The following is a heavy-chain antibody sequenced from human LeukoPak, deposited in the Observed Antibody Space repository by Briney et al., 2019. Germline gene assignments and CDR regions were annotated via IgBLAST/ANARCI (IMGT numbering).Heavy chain of an antibody. CDR3: ARDRPALWFGELSEKLNWFDP. V-gene: IGHV4-39*02. D-gene: IGHD3-10*01. CDR1: GGSINSSSYY. Sequence: MASETLSLTCTVSGGSINSSSYYWGWIRQPPGKGLEWIGSIFYSGNTYDNPSLKSRVTISVDTSKNQFSLKLSSVTAADTAVYYCARDRPALWFGELSEKLNWFDPWGQGTLVTVSS. J-gene: IGHJ5*02. CDR2: IFYSGNT.